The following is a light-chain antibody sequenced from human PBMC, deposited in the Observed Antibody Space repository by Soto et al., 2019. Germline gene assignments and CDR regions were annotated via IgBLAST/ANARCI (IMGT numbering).Light chain of an antibody. CDR2: GAS. CDR3: QQYNNWPPIT. CDR1: QSVSSSY. J-gene: IGKJ5*01. V-gene: IGKV3-15*01. Sequence: EIATTQSPGTLCLSPGARATISGIAIQSVSSSYLAWYQQKPGQAPRLLIYGASTRATGIPARFSGSGSETEFTLTISSLQAEDFAVYYCQQYNNWPPITFGQGTRLEI.